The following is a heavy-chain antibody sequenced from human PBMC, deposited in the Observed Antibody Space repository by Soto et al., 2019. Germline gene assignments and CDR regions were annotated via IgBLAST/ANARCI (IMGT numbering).Heavy chain of an antibody. Sequence: GASVKVSCKASGGTFSSYAISWVRQAPGQGLEWMGGIIPIFGTANYAQKFQGRVTITADESTSTAYMELSSLRSEDTAVYYCARGVPALIDYYGMDVWGQGTTVTGSS. V-gene: IGHV1-69*13. CDR3: ARGVPALIDYYGMDV. CDR2: IIPIFGTA. J-gene: IGHJ6*02. CDR1: GGTFSSYA. D-gene: IGHD2-8*01.